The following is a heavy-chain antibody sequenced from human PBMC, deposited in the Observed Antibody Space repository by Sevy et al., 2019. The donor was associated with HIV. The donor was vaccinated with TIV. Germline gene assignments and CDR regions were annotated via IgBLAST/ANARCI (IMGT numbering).Heavy chain of an antibody. D-gene: IGHD3-22*01. CDR3: ARLNVYYYDDDGYYTTGNAFDI. CDR1: GFSVSDTY. Sequence: GGSLRLSCAASGFSVSDTYMSWVRQAPGKGLEWVSVIYSGDKTYHADSVKGRFTISRDSSKNTSYLQLNSLGTEDTAVYYCARLNVYYYDDDGYYTTGNAFDIWGQGTMVTVSS. J-gene: IGHJ3*02. V-gene: IGHV3-53*01. CDR2: IYSGDKT.